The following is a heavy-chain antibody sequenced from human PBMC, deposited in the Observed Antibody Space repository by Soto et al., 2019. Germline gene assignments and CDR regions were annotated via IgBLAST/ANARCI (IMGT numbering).Heavy chain of an antibody. CDR1: GFTFRSNW. D-gene: IGHD6-13*01. J-gene: IGHJ1*01. Sequence: EVQLVESGGNLVQPGGSLRLSCAASGFTFRSNWMHWVRQAPGKGLVWVACITSDGSGTTYADSVKGRFTILRDDAKNTVFLEMNSLRAEDTGMYYCARGTTAAPGSDYWGQGTLVTVSS. V-gene: IGHV3-74*01. CDR3: ARGTTAAPGSDY. CDR2: ITSDGSGT.